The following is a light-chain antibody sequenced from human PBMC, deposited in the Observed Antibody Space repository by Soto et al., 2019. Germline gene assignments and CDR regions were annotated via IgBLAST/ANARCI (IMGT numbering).Light chain of an antibody. V-gene: IGLV2-14*01. CDR1: SSDVGNGYDS. Sequence: QSALTQPASVSGSPGQSITISCSGSSSDVGNGYDSVSWYQQHPGKAPKLIIYEVTNRPSGVSSRFSGSKSGNTASLTISGLQAEDKADYYCSSYTASAAPYVFGTGTKGTVL. J-gene: IGLJ1*01. CDR2: EVT. CDR3: SSYTASAAPYV.